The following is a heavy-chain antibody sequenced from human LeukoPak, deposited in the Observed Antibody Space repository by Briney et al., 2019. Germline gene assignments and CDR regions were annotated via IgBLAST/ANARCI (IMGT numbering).Heavy chain of an antibody. CDR1: GFTFSSYW. V-gene: IGHV3-74*01. CDR3: AKDMTGLRDY. D-gene: IGHD3-16*01. J-gene: IGHJ4*02. Sequence: GGSLRLSCAASGFTFSSYWFHWVRQSPGKGLVWVSRINTDGTSTNYADSVKGRFTIARDNAKNTLYLQMNSLRAEDTAIYYCAKDMTGLRDYWGQGTLVTVPS. CDR2: INTDGTST.